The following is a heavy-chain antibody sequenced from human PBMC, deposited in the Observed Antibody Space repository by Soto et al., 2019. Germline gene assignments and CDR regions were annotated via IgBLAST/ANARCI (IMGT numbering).Heavy chain of an antibody. CDR1: GFTFSRYG. CDR2: IWYDGSNK. J-gene: IGHJ6*03. CDR3: ARDPTETNYYCYYMDV. D-gene: IGHD1-7*01. V-gene: IGHV3-33*01. Sequence: QVQLVESGGGVVQPGRSLRLSCAASGFTFSRYGMHWVRQAPGKGLEWVAVIWYDGSNKYYEEFVKGRFTISRDNSKNTLYLQMNSLRAEDTAVYYCARDPTETNYYCYYMDVWGKGTTVTVSS.